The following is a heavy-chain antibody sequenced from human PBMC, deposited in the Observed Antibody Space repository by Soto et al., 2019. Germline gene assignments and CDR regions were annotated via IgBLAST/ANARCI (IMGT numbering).Heavy chain of an antibody. Sequence: GGSLRLSCAASGFTFNNYAMNWVRQAPGKGLEWVATISNTGGSTYYADSVKGRFTTSRDNSKNTLYLQMNSLRVEDTAVYYCAKDRLAGNFDYWGQGTQVTVSS. V-gene: IGHV3-23*01. J-gene: IGHJ4*02. CDR1: GFTFNNYA. CDR3: AKDRLAGNFDY. CDR2: ISNTGGST.